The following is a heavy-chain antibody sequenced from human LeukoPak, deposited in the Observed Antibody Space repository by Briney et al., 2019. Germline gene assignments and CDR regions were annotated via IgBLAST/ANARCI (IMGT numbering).Heavy chain of an antibody. V-gene: IGHV3-23*01. CDR1: GFTFSSFGTYA. Sequence: PGGSLRLSCAASGFTFSSFGTYAMSWVRQAPGKGLAWVSGVSGNGSETHYADSVRGRFTISRDNSKNTLYLQIKSLRAEDTALYYCAKGDYAAGSFYVYYGMDVWGRGTTVTVSS. CDR3: AKGDYAAGSFYVYYGMDV. J-gene: IGHJ6*02. D-gene: IGHD3-10*01. CDR2: VSGNGSET.